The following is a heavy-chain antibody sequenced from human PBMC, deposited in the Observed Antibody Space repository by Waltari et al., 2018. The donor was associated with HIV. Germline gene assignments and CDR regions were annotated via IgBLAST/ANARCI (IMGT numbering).Heavy chain of an antibody. D-gene: IGHD3-22*01. J-gene: IGHJ4*02. CDR2: IRTKSSGGTT. CDR3: VREMYNSNWYGLFDN. V-gene: IGHV3-49*04. Sequence: EVQLVESGGDLVQPGRSLRLSCRPSGFSFGDYAMSWVRKAPGKGLEWVGFIRTKSSGGTTEYAASVKGRFSISRDDPRNTAYLVLDSLKTEDTGVYFCVREMYNSNWYGLFDNWGQGTPVTVSS. CDR1: GFSFGDYA.